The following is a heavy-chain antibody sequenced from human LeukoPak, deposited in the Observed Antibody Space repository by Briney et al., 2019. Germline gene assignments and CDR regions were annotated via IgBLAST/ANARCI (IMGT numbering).Heavy chain of an antibody. J-gene: IGHJ5*02. D-gene: IGHD2-2*01. CDR2: ISYDGSNK. V-gene: IGHV3-30-3*01. CDR3: ASTPSSTSCS. Sequence: GGSLRLSCAASGFTFSSYAMHWVRQAPGKGLEWVAVISYDGSNKYYADSVKGRFTISRDNSKNTLYLQMNSLRAEDTAVYYCASTPSSTSCSWGQGTLVTVSS. CDR1: GFTFSSYA.